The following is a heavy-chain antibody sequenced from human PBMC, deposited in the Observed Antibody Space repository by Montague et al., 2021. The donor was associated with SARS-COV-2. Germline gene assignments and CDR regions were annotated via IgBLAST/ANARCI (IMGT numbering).Heavy chain of an antibody. CDR1: GGSISSSSYY. D-gene: IGHD3-10*01. Sequence: SETLSLTCTVSGGSISSSSYYWGWIRQPPGKGLEWIGSIYYSGSTYYNPSLKSRVTISVDTSKNQFSLKLSSVTAADTAVYYCARNPADHYGSGSYPTWENWFDPWGQGTLVTVSS. CDR2: IYYSGST. CDR3: ARNPADHYGSGSYPTWENWFDP. V-gene: IGHV4-39*01. J-gene: IGHJ5*02.